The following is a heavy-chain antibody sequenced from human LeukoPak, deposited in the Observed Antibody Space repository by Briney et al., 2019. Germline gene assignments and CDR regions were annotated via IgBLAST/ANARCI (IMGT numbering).Heavy chain of an antibody. Sequence: ASVKVSCKASGYTFTGYYMHWVRQAPGQGLEWMGWINPNSGGTNYAQKFQGRVTMTRGTSISTAYMELSRLRSDDTAVYYCARVNTRRSGSGSFDYWGQGTLVTVSS. CDR3: ARVNTRRSGSGSFDY. D-gene: IGHD3-10*01. J-gene: IGHJ4*02. V-gene: IGHV1-2*02. CDR1: GYTFTGYY. CDR2: INPNSGGT.